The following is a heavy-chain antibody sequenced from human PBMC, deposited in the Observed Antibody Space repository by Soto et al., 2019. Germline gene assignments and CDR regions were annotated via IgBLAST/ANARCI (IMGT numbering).Heavy chain of an antibody. J-gene: IGHJ5*02. V-gene: IGHV3-48*01. CDR3: TREERLLNWFDP. CDR1: GFTFSSYS. Sequence: EVQLVESGGGLVQPGGSLRLSCAASGFTFSSYSMNWVRQAPGKGLEWVSYISSSSSTIYYADSVKGRFTISRDNAKNSLYLQMHSLRAEHTAVYYCTREERLLNWFDPWGQRNLVTVCS. D-gene: IGHD1-26*01. CDR2: ISSSSSTI.